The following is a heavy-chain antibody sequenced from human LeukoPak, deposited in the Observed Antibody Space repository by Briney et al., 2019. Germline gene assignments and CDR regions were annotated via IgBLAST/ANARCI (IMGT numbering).Heavy chain of an antibody. CDR3: AGRQRRPFDY. Sequence: PSETLSLTCTVSGGSISSYYWSWIRQPPGKGLEWIGCISYSGSTNYNPSLKSRVTISQDTSKNQFSLKVNSVTAADTAVYYCAGRQRRPFDYWGQGSLVIVSS. D-gene: IGHD2-15*01. J-gene: IGHJ4*02. CDR1: GGSISSYY. V-gene: IGHV4-59*01. CDR2: ISYSGST.